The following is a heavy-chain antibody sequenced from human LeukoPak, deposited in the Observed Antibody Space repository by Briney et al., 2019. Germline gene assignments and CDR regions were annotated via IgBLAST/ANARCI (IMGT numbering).Heavy chain of an antibody. CDR1: GFTFSSNA. Sequence: GGSLRLSCAASGFTFSSNAMSWVRQAPGKGPEWVSSISDSGGSTYYADSVKGRFTISRDNSKNTLYLQIDTLRAEDTAVYYCGQTGPTGGFCSSTSCYGVDYWGRGTLVTVSS. CDR3: GQTGPTGGFCSSTSCYGVDY. CDR2: ISDSGGST. V-gene: IGHV3-23*01. J-gene: IGHJ4*02. D-gene: IGHD2-2*01.